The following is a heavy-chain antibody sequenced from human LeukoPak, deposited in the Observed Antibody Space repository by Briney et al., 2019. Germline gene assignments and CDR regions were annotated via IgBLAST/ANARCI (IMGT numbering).Heavy chain of an antibody. CDR1: GGSFTNYA. D-gene: IGHD2-2*01. J-gene: IGHJ4*02. CDR2: IVPMFTTS. Sequence: SVNVSCKASGGSFTNYAVSWLRQAPGHGLEWMGAIVPMFTTSDYAQKFRDRVTTTADESTSTVYMDLRRLTYEDTAIYYCARVKESAPVAAAIPYFFDRWGQGTLVTVSS. CDR3: ARVKESAPVAAAIPYFFDR. V-gene: IGHV1-69*13.